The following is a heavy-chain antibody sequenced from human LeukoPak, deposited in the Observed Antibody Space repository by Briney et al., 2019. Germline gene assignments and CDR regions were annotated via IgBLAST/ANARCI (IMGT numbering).Heavy chain of an antibody. CDR3: ARTGRGYRFEYYFDY. CDR1: GGTFSSYA. Sequence: ASVKVSCKASGGTFSSYAISWVRQAPGQGLEWMGGIIPIFGTANYAQKFQGRVTITTDESTSTAYMELSSLRSEETAVYYCARTGRGYRFEYYFDYWGQGTLVTVSS. CDR2: IIPIFGTA. D-gene: IGHD5-18*01. V-gene: IGHV1-69*05. J-gene: IGHJ4*02.